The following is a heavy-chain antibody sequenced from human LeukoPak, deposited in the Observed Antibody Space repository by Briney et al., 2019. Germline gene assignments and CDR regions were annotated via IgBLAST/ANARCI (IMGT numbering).Heavy chain of an antibody. CDR3: ARGEIRYCSGGYCYDC. Sequence: LGEPLEISCQPSESRSTSYWFGWLGQMPGKGLEGTVLIYPGASDTRYSPSFQGQVTISADKSISTAYLQWSSLKASDTAMYYCARGEIRYCSGGYCYDCWGQGTLVTVSS. CDR2: IYPGASDT. CDR1: ESRSTSYW. J-gene: IGHJ4*02. D-gene: IGHD2-15*01. V-gene: IGHV5-51*01.